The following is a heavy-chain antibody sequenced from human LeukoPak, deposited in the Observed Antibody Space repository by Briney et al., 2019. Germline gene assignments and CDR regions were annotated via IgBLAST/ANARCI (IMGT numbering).Heavy chain of an antibody. CDR1: GGSISSGGYY. CDR2: IYHSEST. J-gene: IGHJ6*03. CDR3: ARRLRFLEDYHYLDV. Sequence: SETLSLTCTVSGGSISSGGYYWIWIRQPPGKGLEWIGYIYHSESTYYNPSLRSRVTISVDRSKNQFSLKLSSVTAADTAVYYCARRLRFLEDYHYLDVWGKGTTVTVSS. V-gene: IGHV4-30-2*01. D-gene: IGHD3-3*01.